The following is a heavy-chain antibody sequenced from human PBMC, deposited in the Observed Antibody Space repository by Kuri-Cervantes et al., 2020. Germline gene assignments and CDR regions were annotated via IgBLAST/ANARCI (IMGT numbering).Heavy chain of an antibody. CDR2: ISYDGSSK. J-gene: IGHJ4*02. CDR3: ARDFLQYSSSWGLDY. V-gene: IGHV3-30-3*01. Sequence: GESLKISCAASGFTFGSFAMHWVRQAPGKGLEWVAVISYDGSSKYDADSVKGRFTISRDNSKNTLYLQMNSLRAEDTAVYYCARDFLQYSSSWGLDYWGQGTLVTVSS. CDR1: GFTFGSFA. D-gene: IGHD6-6*01.